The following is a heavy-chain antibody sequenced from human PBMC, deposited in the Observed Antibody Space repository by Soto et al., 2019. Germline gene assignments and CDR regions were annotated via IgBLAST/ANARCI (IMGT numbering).Heavy chain of an antibody. CDR2: INHSGST. CDR3: ARGPGYCSSTSCYYYYYYGMDV. V-gene: IGHV4-34*01. CDR1: GGSFSGYY. J-gene: IGHJ6*02. D-gene: IGHD2-2*01. Sequence: LSLTCAVYGGSFSGYYWSWIRQPPGKGLEWIGEINHSGSTNYNPSLKSRVTISVDTSKNQFSLKLSSVTAADTAVYYCARGPGYCSSTSCYYYYYYGMDVWGQGTTVTVSS.